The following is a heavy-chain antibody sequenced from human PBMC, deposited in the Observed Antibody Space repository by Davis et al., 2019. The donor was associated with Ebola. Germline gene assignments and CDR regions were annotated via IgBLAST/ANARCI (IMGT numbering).Heavy chain of an antibody. CDR1: GFTFSSYA. Sequence: GESLKISCAASGFTFSSYAMHWVRQAPGKGLEWVAVISYDGSNKYYADSVKGRFTISRDNSKNTLYLQMNSLRAEDTAVYYCAKALTYYYDSSGYYPFDYWGQGTLVTVSS. CDR2: ISYDGSNK. CDR3: AKALTYYYDSSGYYPFDY. V-gene: IGHV3-30*04. J-gene: IGHJ4*02. D-gene: IGHD3-22*01.